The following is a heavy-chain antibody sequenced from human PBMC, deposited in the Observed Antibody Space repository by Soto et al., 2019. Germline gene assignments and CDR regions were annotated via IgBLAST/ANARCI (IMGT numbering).Heavy chain of an antibody. CDR2: IYYSGST. CDR3: ARRGGPGDLLPYYFDF. CDR1: GGSISNYY. J-gene: IGHJ4*02. Sequence: SETLSLTCTVSGGSISNYYWSWIRQPPGKGLLWIGYIYYSGSTNYNPSLKSRVTMSVDTSTNQFSLKLTSVTAADTAVYYCARRGGPGDLLPYYFDFWGQGTLVTVSS. D-gene: IGHD3-10*01. V-gene: IGHV4-59*08.